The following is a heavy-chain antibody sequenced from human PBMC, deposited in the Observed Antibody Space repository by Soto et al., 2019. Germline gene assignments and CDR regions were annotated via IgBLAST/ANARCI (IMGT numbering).Heavy chain of an antibody. V-gene: IGHV4-59*01. CDR1: GGSISSYY. CDR2: IYYSGST. CDR3: ARDTTAVRGVLNDAFDI. J-gene: IGHJ3*02. D-gene: IGHD3-10*01. Sequence: SETLSLTCTVSGGSISSYYWSWTRQPPGKGLEWIGYIYYSGSTNYNPSLKSRVTISVDTSKNQFSLKLSSVTAADTAVYYCARDTTAVRGVLNDAFDIWGQGTMVTVSS.